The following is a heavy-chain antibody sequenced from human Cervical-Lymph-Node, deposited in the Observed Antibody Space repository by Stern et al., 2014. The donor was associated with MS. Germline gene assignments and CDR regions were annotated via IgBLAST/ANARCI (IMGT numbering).Heavy chain of an antibody. CDR3: ARDIVTRGY. CDR2: ITSSSSNI. V-gene: IGHV3-48*01. Sequence: EVQLVESGGGLVQPGGSLRLSCAASGFTFSTYSMNWVRQAPGKGLGWISYITSSSSNIYYADSVKGRFTISRDNANNSLFLQMNSLRAEDTAVYYCARDIVTRGYWGQGTLVTVSS. D-gene: IGHD2/OR15-2a*01. CDR1: GFTFSTYS. J-gene: IGHJ4*02.